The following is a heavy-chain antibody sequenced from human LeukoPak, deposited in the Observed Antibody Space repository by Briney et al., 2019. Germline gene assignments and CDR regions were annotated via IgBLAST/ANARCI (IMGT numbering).Heavy chain of an antibody. V-gene: IGHV1-2*02. CDR3: ARDLVDGVGAPGAY. CDR2: INPNSGGT. Sequence: ASVKVSCKASGYTFTGYYMHWVRQAPGQGLEWMGWINPNSGGTNYAQKLQGRVTITTDTSTSTAYTELRSLRSDDTAVFYCARDLVDGVGAPGAYWGQGALVTVSS. CDR1: GYTFTGYY. J-gene: IGHJ4*02. D-gene: IGHD1-26*01.